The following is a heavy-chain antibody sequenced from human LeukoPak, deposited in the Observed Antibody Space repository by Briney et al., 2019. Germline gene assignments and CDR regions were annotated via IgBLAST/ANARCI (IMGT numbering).Heavy chain of an antibody. D-gene: IGHD6-13*01. Sequence: GGSLRLSCAASGFTFSSYAMHWVRQAPGKGLEYVSTISNKGGSTYYANSVKGRFTISRDNSKNTLYLQMGSLRAEDMAVYYCARAGYSSTWYSRYFDLWGRGTLVTVSS. V-gene: IGHV3-64*01. CDR1: GFTFSSYA. J-gene: IGHJ2*01. CDR2: ISNKGGST. CDR3: ARAGYSSTWYSRYFDL.